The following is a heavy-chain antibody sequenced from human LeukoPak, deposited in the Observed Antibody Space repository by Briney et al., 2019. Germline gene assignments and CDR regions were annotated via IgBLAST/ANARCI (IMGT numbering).Heavy chain of an antibody. CDR2: INQDGRKK. CDR3: AAEYSTSSEYFQH. J-gene: IGHJ1*01. Sequence: GGSLRLSCAASGFIFNSYWMNWVRQAPGKGLEWVANINQDGRKKYYVDSVKGRFTISRDNARNSLYLQMNNLRVEDTAVYYCAAEYSTSSEYFQHWGQGTVVTVSS. CDR1: GFIFNSYW. D-gene: IGHD2/OR15-2a*01. V-gene: IGHV3-7*01.